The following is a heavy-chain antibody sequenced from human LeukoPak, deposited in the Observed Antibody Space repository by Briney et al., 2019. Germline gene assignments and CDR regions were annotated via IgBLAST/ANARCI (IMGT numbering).Heavy chain of an antibody. CDR1: GGSFGGYY. CDR2: INHSGST. J-gene: IGHJ4*02. V-gene: IGHV4-34*01. Sequence: PSETLSLTCAVYGGSFGGYYWSWIRQPPGKGLEWIGEINHSGSTNYNPSLKSRVTISVDTSKNQFSLKLSSVTAADTAVYYCARGSIDYYFDYWGQGTLVTVSS. CDR3: ARGSIDYYFDY.